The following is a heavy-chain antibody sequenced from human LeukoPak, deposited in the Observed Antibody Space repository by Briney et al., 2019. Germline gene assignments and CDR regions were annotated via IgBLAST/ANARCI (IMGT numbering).Heavy chain of an antibody. D-gene: IGHD6-19*01. CDR1: GGSFSGYY. V-gene: IGHV4-59*01. J-gene: IGHJ4*02. CDR2: IYYSGST. Sequence: SETLSLTCAVYGGSFSGYYWSWIRQPPGKGLEWIGYIYYSGSTNYNPSLKSRVTISVDTSKNQFSLKLSSVTAADTAVYYCAGAGYSSGWYGYYFDYWGQGTLVTVSS. CDR3: AGAGYSSGWYGYYFDY.